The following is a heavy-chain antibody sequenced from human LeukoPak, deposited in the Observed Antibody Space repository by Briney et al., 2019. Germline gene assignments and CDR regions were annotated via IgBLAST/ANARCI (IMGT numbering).Heavy chain of an antibody. J-gene: IGHJ6*03. CDR2: INPNSGGT. CDR1: GYTFTGYY. CDR3: ARELKTYYYYYMDV. Sequence: ASVTVSCKASGYTFTGYYMHWVRQAPGQGLEWRGWINPNSGGTNYAQKFQGRVTMTRDTSISTAYMELSRLRSDDTAVYYCARELKTYYYYYMDVWGKRTTVTVSS. D-gene: IGHD3-16*01. V-gene: IGHV1-2*02.